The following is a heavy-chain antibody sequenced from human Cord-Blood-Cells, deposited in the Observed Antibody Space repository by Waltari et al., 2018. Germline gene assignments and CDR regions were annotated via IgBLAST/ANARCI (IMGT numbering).Heavy chain of an antibody. Sequence: QVQLVQSGAEVKKPGASVKVSCKASGYTFTGYYMHWVRQAPGQGLEWMGWINPNSGGTNYAQKVQGRVTMTRDTSISTAYMELSRLRSDDTAVYYCARGGFWGSDYWGQGTLVTVSS. V-gene: IGHV1-2*02. J-gene: IGHJ4*02. CDR2: INPNSGGT. CDR1: GYTFTGYY. CDR3: ARGGFWGSDY. D-gene: IGHD7-27*01.